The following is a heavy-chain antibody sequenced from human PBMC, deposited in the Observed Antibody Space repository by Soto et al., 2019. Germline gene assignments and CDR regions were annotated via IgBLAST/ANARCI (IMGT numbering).Heavy chain of an antibody. CDR2: IYGGGTT. Sequence: EVQLVESGGGLIQPGGSLRLSCAASGFTVSSKYMTWVRQAPGKGLEWVSVIYGGGTTYYADSVKGRFTISRDNSKNTWCLQMNSLRALGTAVYYCVHTTGWPVFDCWGQGTLVTVSS. J-gene: IGHJ4*02. CDR3: VHTTGWPVFDC. CDR1: GFTVSSKY. D-gene: IGHD6-19*01. V-gene: IGHV3-53*01.